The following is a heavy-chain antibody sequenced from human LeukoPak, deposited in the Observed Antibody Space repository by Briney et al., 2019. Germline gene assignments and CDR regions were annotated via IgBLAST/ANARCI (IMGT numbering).Heavy chain of an antibody. D-gene: IGHD3-10*01. Sequence: PGGSLRLSCAASGFTVSSNYMSWVRQAPGKGLEWVSVICSGGSTYYADSVKGRFTISRDNSKNTLYLQMNSLRAEDTAVYYCARSSGSYYPTFDYWGQGTLVTVSS. J-gene: IGHJ4*02. CDR3: ARSSGSYYPTFDY. CDR2: ICSGGST. V-gene: IGHV3-53*01. CDR1: GFTVSSNY.